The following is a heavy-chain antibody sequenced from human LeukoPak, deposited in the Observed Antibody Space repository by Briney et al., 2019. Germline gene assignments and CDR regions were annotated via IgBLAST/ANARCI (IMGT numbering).Heavy chain of an antibody. CDR3: ARLTASDSSGVDY. Sequence: KPSETLSLTCTVSGGSISSYYWSWIRQPPGKGLEWIGYIYYSGSTNYNPSLKSRVTISVDTSKNQFSLKLSSVTAADTAVYYCARLTASDSSGVDYRGKGTLVTVSS. V-gene: IGHV4-59*08. D-gene: IGHD6-19*01. CDR2: IYYSGST. J-gene: IGHJ4*02. CDR1: GGSISSYY.